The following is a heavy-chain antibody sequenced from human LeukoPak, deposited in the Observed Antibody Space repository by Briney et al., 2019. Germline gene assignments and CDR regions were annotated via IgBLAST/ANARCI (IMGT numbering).Heavy chain of an antibody. CDR3: ASRSGTYSDFDF. Sequence: ASVKVSCKASGYTFTSFCIGWVRQAPGQRLEWMGWISTSTGHTNYTHRLQGRVSMTTDTSTNTVYMEMKSLTSDDSAVYYCASRSGTYSDFDFWGQGTLVTVSS. CDR1: GYTFTSFC. V-gene: IGHV1-18*01. J-gene: IGHJ4*02. CDR2: ISTSTGHT. D-gene: IGHD1-26*01.